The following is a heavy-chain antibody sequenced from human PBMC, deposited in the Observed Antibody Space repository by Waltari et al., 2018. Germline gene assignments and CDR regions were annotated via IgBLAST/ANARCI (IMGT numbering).Heavy chain of an antibody. CDR1: GFTFSTYT. CDR2: ISYDGSTK. V-gene: IGHV3-30-3*01. CDR3: ARTMGGHYDFSFDP. Sequence: QVQLVESGGGVVQPGKSLRLSCAASGFTFSTYTMTWVRQPPGKGLGWGELISYDGSTKYYADSVKGRFTISRDNSKNTLYLQMSSLRAEDTAVYSCARTMGGHYDFSFDPWGQGTLVTVSS. J-gene: IGHJ5*02. D-gene: IGHD3-3*01.